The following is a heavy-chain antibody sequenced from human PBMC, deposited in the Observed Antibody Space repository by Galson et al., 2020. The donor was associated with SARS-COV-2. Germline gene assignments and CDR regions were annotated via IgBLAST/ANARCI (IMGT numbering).Heavy chain of an antibody. V-gene: IGHV4-30-2*01. J-gene: IGHJ3*02. D-gene: IGHD4-17*01. CDR2: IPHSGGT. CDR1: GTSISSGSYS. CDR3: ARLHYGEYAPEAFDI. Sequence: SQTLSLTCDVSGTSISSGSYSWNWNRQPPGKGLEWIGYIPHSGGTYYNPSLKSQVTISGDRSKNQFSLRLSSVTAADTAVYYCARLHYGEYAPEAFDIWGPGTRVTVAS.